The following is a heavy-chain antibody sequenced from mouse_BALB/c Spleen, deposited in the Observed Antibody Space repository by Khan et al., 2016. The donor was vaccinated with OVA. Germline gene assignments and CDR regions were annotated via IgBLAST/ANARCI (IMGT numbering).Heavy chain of an antibody. D-gene: IGHD3-3*01. CDR2: ISYSGST. CDR1: GYSITSDYA. CDR3: ARGRAY. V-gene: IGHV3-2*02. Sequence: EVQLVESGPGLVKPSQSLSLTCTVTGYSITSDYAWNWIRKFPGNKLEWMGYISYSGSTRYTPYLKSRISINRNTSKNQSFLQLHYVTTEDTATYYCARGRAYWGQGTLVTVSA. J-gene: IGHJ3*01.